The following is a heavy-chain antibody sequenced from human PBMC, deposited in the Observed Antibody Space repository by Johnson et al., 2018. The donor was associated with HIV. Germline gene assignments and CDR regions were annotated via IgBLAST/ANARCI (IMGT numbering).Heavy chain of an antibody. CDR1: GFTFSNAW. V-gene: IGHV3-15*01. CDR3: VRDRGSGWDDAFDI. Sequence: VQLVESGGGLVKPGGSLRLSCAASGFTFSNAWMSWVRQAPGKRLEWVGRIKSKTDGGTTDYAAPVKGRFTISRDTSKNTLYLQMNSLRAEDTAVYYCVRDRGSGWDDAFDIWGQGTMVTVSS. J-gene: IGHJ3*02. CDR2: IKSKTDGGTT. D-gene: IGHD6-19*01.